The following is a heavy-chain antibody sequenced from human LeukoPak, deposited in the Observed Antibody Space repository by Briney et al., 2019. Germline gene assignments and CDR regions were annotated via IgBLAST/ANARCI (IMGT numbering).Heavy chain of an antibody. Sequence: PGRSLRLSCAVSGLPFSNYGMHWVRQAPGKGLEWLAVIWFDGSETRYADSVKGRFTISRDDSRNMVFLQMNSLRVEDKAVYYCGRGNSPNCDGDCFDSWGQGTLVTVSS. CDR3: GRGNSPNCDGDCFDS. J-gene: IGHJ4*02. V-gene: IGHV3-33*01. CDR1: GLPFSNYG. CDR2: IWFDGSET. D-gene: IGHD2-21*02.